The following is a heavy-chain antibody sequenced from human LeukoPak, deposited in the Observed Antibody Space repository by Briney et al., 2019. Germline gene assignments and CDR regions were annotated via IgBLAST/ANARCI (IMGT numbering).Heavy chain of an antibody. J-gene: IGHJ4*02. CDR1: GFTFSNYG. D-gene: IGHD4-23*01. V-gene: IGHV3-48*04. CDR3: ARDYGGSSPFDY. Sequence: GGSLRLSCAASGFTFSNYGMHWVRQAPGKGLEWVSYISSSDSTIYYADSVKGRFTISRDNAKNSLYPQMNSLRAEDTAVYYCARDYGGSSPFDYWGQGTLVTVSS. CDR2: ISSSDSTI.